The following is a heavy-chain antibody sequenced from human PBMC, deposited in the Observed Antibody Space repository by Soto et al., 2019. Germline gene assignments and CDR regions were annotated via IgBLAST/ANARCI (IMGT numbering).Heavy chain of an antibody. D-gene: IGHD3-3*01. CDR3: AKAVELRFQNQFYYYAMDV. CDR2: ISGGGGST. V-gene: IGHV3-23*01. CDR1: GFTFSNYA. J-gene: IGHJ6*02. Sequence: VQLLESGGGLAQPGGSLRVSCAASGFTFSNYAMSWVRQAPGKGLEWVSAISGGGGSTYYADSVRGRFTISRDNFKHTLFLQMDSLRAEDTAVYYCAKAVELRFQNQFYYYAMDVWGQGTTVTVSS.